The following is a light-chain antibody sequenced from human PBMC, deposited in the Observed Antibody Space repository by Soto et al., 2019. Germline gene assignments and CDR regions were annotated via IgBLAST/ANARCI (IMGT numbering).Light chain of an antibody. V-gene: IGKV1-39*01. CDR2: AAS. CDR3: QQTYSTPQT. Sequence: DIQMTQSPSSLSASVGDRVTITCRASQSISTYLNWYQQKPGKAPQLLIYAASNLQSGVPSRFSGSGSGTDFTLTISSLQPEDFATYSCQQTYSTPQTFGQGTKLEIK. CDR1: QSISTY. J-gene: IGKJ2*01.